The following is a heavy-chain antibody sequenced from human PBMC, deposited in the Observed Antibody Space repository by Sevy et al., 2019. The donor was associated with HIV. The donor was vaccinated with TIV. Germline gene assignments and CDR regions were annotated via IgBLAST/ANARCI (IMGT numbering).Heavy chain of an antibody. CDR3: ARRNDFDI. V-gene: IGHV4-59*08. CDR1: GGSINSDH. J-gene: IGHJ3*02. CDR2: VYYIGGT. Sequence: GSLRLSCTVSGGSINSDHWNWIRQPPGKGLEWIGYVYYIGGTNYNPSLKSRVTISVDRTKNQFSLKLTAVTAADTAVYYCARRNDFDIWGQGTMVTVSS.